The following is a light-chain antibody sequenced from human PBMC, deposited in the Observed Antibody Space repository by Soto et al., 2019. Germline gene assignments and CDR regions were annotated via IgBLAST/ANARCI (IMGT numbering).Light chain of an antibody. J-gene: IGKJ1*01. V-gene: IGKV1-39*01. CDR2: TAS. CDR3: QQTYSAPPT. Sequence: DIQMTQSPSSLSASVGDRVIITCRASQSISTYLNWYQQKPGKAPRVLIYTASSLQSGVPSRFRGSGSGTDFTLTISSLQPEDVATYYCQQTYSAPPTFGQGTKVDIK. CDR1: QSISTY.